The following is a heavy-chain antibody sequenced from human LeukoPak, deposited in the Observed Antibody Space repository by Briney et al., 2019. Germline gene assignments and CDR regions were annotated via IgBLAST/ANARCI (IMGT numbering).Heavy chain of an antibody. Sequence: GGSLRLSCAASGFTFSSYGMHWVRQAPGKGLEWVAVIWYDGSNKYYADSVKGRFTISRDNSKNTLYLQMNSLRAEDTAVYYCAREGGDRGLYYFDYRGQGTLVTVSS. V-gene: IGHV3-33*01. J-gene: IGHJ4*02. CDR2: IWYDGSNK. CDR1: GFTFSSYG. CDR3: AREGGDRGLYYFDY. D-gene: IGHD2-21*01.